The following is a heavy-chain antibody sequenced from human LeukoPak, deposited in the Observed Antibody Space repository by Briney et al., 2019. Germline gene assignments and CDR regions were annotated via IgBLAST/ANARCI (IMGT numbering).Heavy chain of an antibody. CDR2: IYYNGSP. V-gene: IGHV4-59*11. CDR3: ARDRSVMVTDIYIPWYFDL. D-gene: IGHD2-21*02. Sequence: PSETLSLTCTVSGGSITSHFWSWIRQSPGKGLEWIGNIYYNGSPNYNPSLKSRVTISVDTSKKQFSLKLSSVTAADTAVYYCARDRSVMVTDIYIPWYFDLWGRGTLVTVSS. J-gene: IGHJ2*01. CDR1: GGSITSHF.